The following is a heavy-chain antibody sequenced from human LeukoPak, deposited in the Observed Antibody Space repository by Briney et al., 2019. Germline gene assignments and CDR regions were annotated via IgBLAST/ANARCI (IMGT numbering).Heavy chain of an antibody. V-gene: IGHV3-48*01. CDR2: ISSSSSTI. CDR3: ATLLRYYYDSSGPNWFDP. CDR1: GFTFSSYS. D-gene: IGHD3-22*01. Sequence: GGSLRLSCAASGFTFSSYSMNWVRQAPGKWLEWVSYISSSSSTIYHADSVKGRFTISRDNAKNSLYLQMNSLRAEDTAVYYCATLLRYYYDSSGPNWFDPWGQGTLVTVSS. J-gene: IGHJ5*02.